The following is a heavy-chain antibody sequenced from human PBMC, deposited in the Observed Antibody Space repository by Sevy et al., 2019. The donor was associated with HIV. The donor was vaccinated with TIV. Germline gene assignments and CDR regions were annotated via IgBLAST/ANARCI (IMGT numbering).Heavy chain of an antibody. Sequence: ASVKVSCKASGYTFTNHYIHWVRQAPGQGLEWMGILNPGGGSTVYAQTFQGRVSMTADTSTSTLFMELNSLRSDDTAVYYCARGFRSRRGLAEAGPVSAYWVQGTLVTVSS. CDR2: LNPGGGST. CDR1: GYTFTNHY. CDR3: ARGFRSRRGLAEAGPVSAY. V-gene: IGHV1-46*01. D-gene: IGHD6-13*01. J-gene: IGHJ4*02.